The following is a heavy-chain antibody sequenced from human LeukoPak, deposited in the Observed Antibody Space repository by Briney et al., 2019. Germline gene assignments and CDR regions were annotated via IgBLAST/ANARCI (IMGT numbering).Heavy chain of an antibody. Sequence: SVNVSCKASGGTFSSYAISWVRQAPGQGLEWMGGIIPIFGTANYAQKFQGRVTITADKSTSTAYMELSSLRSEDTAVYYCARGLITATMVRGVIIFGYWGQGTLVTVSS. CDR1: GGTFSSYA. CDR3: ARGLITATMVRGVIIFGY. CDR2: IIPIFGTA. V-gene: IGHV1-69*06. D-gene: IGHD3-10*01. J-gene: IGHJ4*02.